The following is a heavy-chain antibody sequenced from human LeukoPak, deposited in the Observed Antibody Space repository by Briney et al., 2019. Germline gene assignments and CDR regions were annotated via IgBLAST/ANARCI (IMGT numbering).Heavy chain of an antibody. CDR2: IKSKTDGGTT. CDR1: GLTFRNAW. CDR3: TTGLWGGFDY. J-gene: IGHJ4*02. D-gene: IGHD3-16*01. Sequence: GGSLRLSCAASGLTFRNAWMSWVRQAPGKGLEWVGDIKSKTDGGTTDYAAPLKGRFTISRDDSKNTLYLLTNSLRTEDTAVYYCTTGLWGGFDYWGQGTLVTVSS. V-gene: IGHV3-15*01.